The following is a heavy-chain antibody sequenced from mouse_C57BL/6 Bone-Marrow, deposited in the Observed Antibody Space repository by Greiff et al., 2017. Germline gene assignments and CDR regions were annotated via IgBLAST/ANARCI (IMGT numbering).Heavy chain of an antibody. D-gene: IGHD1-1*01. CDR2: IHPNSGST. CDR3: ARPRYYGSSYGGWYFDV. J-gene: IGHJ1*03. V-gene: IGHV1-64*01. Sequence: QVQLQQPGAELVKPGASVKLSCKASGYTFTSYWMHWVKQRPGQGLEWIGMIHPNSGSTTYNEKFKSKAPLTVDTSSSTAYMQLSSLTSEDSAVYYCARPRYYGSSYGGWYFDVWGTGTTVTVSS. CDR1: GYTFTSYW.